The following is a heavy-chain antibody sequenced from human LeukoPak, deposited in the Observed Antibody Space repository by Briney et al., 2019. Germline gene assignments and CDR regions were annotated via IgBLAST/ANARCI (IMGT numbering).Heavy chain of an antibody. Sequence: KASETLSLTCAVSGGSISSDGYYWSWIRQHPGKGLEWIGYIYYSGSTYYNPSLKSRVTISVDTSKNQFSLKLSSVTAADTAVYYCARVDGGNSFNYYGMDVWGQGTTVTVSS. V-gene: IGHV4-31*11. CDR1: GGSISSDGYY. D-gene: IGHD4-23*01. J-gene: IGHJ6*02. CDR3: ARVDGGNSFNYYGMDV. CDR2: IYYSGST.